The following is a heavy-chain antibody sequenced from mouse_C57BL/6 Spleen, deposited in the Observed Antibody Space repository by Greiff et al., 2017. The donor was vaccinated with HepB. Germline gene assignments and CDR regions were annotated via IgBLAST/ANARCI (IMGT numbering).Heavy chain of an antibody. CDR2: ISYDGSN. J-gene: IGHJ2*01. CDR1: GYSITSGYY. V-gene: IGHV3-6*01. Sequence: DVQLQESGPGLVKPSQSLSLTCSVTGYSITSGYYWNWIRQFPGNKLEWMGYISYDGSNNYNPSLKNRISITRDTSKNQFFLKLNSVTTEDTATYYCAREDYYGDDYWGQGTTLTVSS. D-gene: IGHD1-2*01. CDR3: AREDYYGDDY.